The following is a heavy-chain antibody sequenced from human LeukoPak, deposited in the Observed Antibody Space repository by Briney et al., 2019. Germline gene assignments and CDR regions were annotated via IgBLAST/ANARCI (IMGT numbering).Heavy chain of an antibody. J-gene: IGHJ6*03. D-gene: IGHD5-12*01. Sequence: GGSLRLSCAASGFTFSSYWIHWVRQAPGKGLVWVSRVNSDGSSTSYADSVKGRFTISRDNAKNTLYLQMNSLRAEDTAVYYCARQGGVATISGFYYYYMDVWGKGTTVTVSS. CDR1: GFTFSSYW. CDR2: VNSDGSST. V-gene: IGHV3-74*01. CDR3: ARQGGVATISGFYYYYMDV.